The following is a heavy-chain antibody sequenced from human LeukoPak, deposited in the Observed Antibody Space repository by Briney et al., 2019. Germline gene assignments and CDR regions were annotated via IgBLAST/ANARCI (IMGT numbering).Heavy chain of an antibody. CDR3: ARGPGGSGSYYDYYYYGMDV. J-gene: IGHJ6*02. CDR2: IGTAGDT. Sequence: GGSLRLSCAASGFTFSSYDMHWVRQATGKGLEWGSAIGTAGDTYYPGSVKGRFTISRENAKNSLYLQMNSLRAGDTAVYYCARGPGGSGSYYDYYYYGMDVWGQGTTVTVSS. D-gene: IGHD3-10*01. CDR1: GFTFSSYD. V-gene: IGHV3-13*04.